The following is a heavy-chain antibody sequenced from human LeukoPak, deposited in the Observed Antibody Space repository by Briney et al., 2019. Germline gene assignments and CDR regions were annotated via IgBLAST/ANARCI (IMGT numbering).Heavy chain of an antibody. CDR1: GGSISSSSYY. V-gene: IGHV4-39*07. D-gene: IGHD3-16*01. J-gene: IGHJ3*02. Sequence: SETLSLTCTVSGGSISSSSYYWGWIRQPPGKGLEWIGSIYYSGSTYYNPSLKSRVTISVDTSKNQFSLKLSSVTAADTAVYYCARDQPLSDAFDIWGQGTMVTVSS. CDR3: ARDQPLSDAFDI. CDR2: IYYSGST.